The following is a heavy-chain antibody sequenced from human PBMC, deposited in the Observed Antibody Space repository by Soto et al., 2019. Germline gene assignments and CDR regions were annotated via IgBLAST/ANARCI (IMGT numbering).Heavy chain of an antibody. V-gene: IGHV3-48*01. CDR2: ISSSSSTI. J-gene: IGHJ4*02. D-gene: IGHD1-26*01. Sequence: EVPLVESGGGLVQPGGSLRLSCAASGFTFSSYSMNWVRQAPGKGLEWVSYISSSSSTIHYSDSVKGRFTISRDNAKNSLYLKMTGRRAGDRAVYYWARDSPRYSGSPPPDYWGQETLVTVSS. CDR3: ARDSPRYSGSPPPDY. CDR1: GFTFSSYS.